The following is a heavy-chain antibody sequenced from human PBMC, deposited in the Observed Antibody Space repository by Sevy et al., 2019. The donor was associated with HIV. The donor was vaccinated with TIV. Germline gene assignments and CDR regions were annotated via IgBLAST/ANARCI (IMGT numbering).Heavy chain of an antibody. D-gene: IGHD6-13*01. CDR2: ISGLSNYI. CDR1: AFTFSSYP. V-gene: IGHV3-21*01. CDR3: ARGGSSWPYFDY. J-gene: IGHJ4*02. Sequence: GESLKISCAASAFTFSSYPMNWVRQAPGKGLEWVSYISGLSNYIYYADPVKGRFTISRDNAKNSLYLQMNSLRVEDTAVYYCARGGSSWPYFDYWGQGTLVTVSS.